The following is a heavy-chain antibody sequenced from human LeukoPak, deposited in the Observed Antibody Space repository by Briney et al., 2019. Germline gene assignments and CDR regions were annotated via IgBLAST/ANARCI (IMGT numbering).Heavy chain of an antibody. D-gene: IGHD6-13*01. Sequence: SGTLSLTCAVSGGSISSSNWWSWVRPPPGKGLEWIGEIYHSGSTNYNPSLKSRVTISVDKSKNQFSLKLSSVTAADTAVYYCAKSRAAAANWWDYYYYYGMDVWGQGTTVTVSS. CDR1: GGSISSSNW. CDR3: AKSRAAAANWWDYYYYYGMDV. CDR2: IYHSGST. V-gene: IGHV4-4*02. J-gene: IGHJ6*02.